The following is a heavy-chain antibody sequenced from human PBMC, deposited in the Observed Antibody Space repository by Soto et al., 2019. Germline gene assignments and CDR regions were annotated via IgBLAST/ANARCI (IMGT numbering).Heavy chain of an antibody. D-gene: IGHD4-17*01. CDR1: GFTFSSYS. J-gene: IGHJ4*02. CDR2: ISSSSSYI. Sequence: EVQLVESGGGLVKPGGSLRLSCAASGFTFSSYSMNWVRQAPGQGLEWVSSISSSSSYIYYADSVKGRFTISRDNAKKSLYLQMNSLRAEETAVYYFAREPSYDYGYTWSSYWGQGTLVTVSS. V-gene: IGHV3-21*01. CDR3: AREPSYDYGYTWSSY.